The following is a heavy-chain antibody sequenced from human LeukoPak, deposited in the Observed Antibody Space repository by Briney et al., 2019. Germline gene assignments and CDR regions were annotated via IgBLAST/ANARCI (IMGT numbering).Heavy chain of an antibody. Sequence: GGSLRLSCAASGFTFSSYGMHWVRQAPGKGLEWVAVIWYDGSNKYYADSVKGRFTISRDNSKNTLYLQMNSLSVEDTAVYYCARVGYYASGPFSYFDYWGQGTLVTVSS. CDR1: GFTFSSYG. J-gene: IGHJ4*02. V-gene: IGHV3-33*01. CDR3: ARVGYYASGPFSYFDY. CDR2: IWYDGSNK. D-gene: IGHD3-10*01.